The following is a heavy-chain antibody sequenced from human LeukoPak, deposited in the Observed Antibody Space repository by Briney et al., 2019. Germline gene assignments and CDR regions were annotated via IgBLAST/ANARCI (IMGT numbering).Heavy chain of an antibody. Sequence: ASVKVSCKASGYTFTGYYMHWVRQAPGQGLEWMGIINPSGGSTSYAQKFQGRVTMTRDMSTSTVYMELSSLRSEDTAMYYCARAHYYGSGIGYYYYYYMDVWGKGTTVTVSS. V-gene: IGHV1-46*01. D-gene: IGHD3-10*01. J-gene: IGHJ6*03. CDR2: INPSGGST. CDR1: GYTFTGYY. CDR3: ARAHYYGSGIGYYYYYYMDV.